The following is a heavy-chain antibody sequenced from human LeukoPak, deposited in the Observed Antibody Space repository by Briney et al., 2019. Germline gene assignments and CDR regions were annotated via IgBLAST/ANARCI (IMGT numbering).Heavy chain of an antibody. CDR1: GYTFTSYY. J-gene: IGHJ5*02. Sequence: ASVKVSCKASGYTFTSYYMHWVRQAPGQGLEWMGLINPSGSSTSYAQKFQGRLSLTRDMSTSTDYMELSSLRSEDTAVYYCARDNSVGDTAWWFDPWGQGTLVTVTS. CDR2: INPSGSST. V-gene: IGHV1-46*01. CDR3: ARDNSVGDTAWWFDP. D-gene: IGHD1-26*01.